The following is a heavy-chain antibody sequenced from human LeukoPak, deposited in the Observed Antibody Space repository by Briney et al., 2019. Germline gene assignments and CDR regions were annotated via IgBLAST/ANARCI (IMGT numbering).Heavy chain of an antibody. V-gene: IGHV1-8*01. J-gene: IGHJ5*02. CDR1: GYTFTNHD. Sequence: ASVKVSCEASGYTFTNHDINWVRQSTGQGLEWMGWVNPNNGDTGYAHKFQGRVSMTKDTPTSTAYMELSSLRSEDTAVYYCRRGPPDHSGPWGQGTLVTVSS. CDR3: RRGPPDHSGP. D-gene: IGHD4-23*01. CDR2: VNPNNGDT.